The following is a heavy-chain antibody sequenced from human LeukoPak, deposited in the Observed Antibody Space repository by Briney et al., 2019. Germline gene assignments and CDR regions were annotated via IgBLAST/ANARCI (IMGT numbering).Heavy chain of an antibody. CDR1: GGSISSYY. J-gene: IGHJ3*02. CDR2: IYYSGST. V-gene: IGHV4-59*01. Sequence: SETLSLTCTVSGGSISSYYWSWIRQPPGKGLEWIGYIYYSGSTNYNPSLKSRVTISVDTSKNQFSLKLSSVTAADTAVYYCAREGWRYCSSTSCPDGAFDIWGQRTMVTVSS. D-gene: IGHD2-2*01. CDR3: AREGWRYCSSTSCPDGAFDI.